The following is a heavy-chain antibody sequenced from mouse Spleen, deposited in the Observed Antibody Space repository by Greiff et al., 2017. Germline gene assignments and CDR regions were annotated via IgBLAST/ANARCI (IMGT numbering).Heavy chain of an antibody. D-gene: IGHD1-2*01. J-gene: IGHJ1*01. CDR3: AKHYYGYWYFDV. Sequence: VHVKQSGPELVKPGASVKMSCKASGYTFTDYNMHWVKQSHGKSLEWIGYINPNNGGTSYNQKFKGKATLTVNKSSSTAYMELRSLTSEDSAVYYCAKHYYGYWYFDVWGAGTTVTVSS. V-gene: IGHV1-22*01. CDR1: GYTFTDYN. CDR2: INPNNGGT.